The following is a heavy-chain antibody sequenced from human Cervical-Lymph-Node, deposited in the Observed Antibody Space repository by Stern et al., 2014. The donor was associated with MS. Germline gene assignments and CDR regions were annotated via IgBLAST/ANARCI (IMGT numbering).Heavy chain of an antibody. D-gene: IGHD4-17*01. CDR2: VNPTDGRT. V-gene: IGHV1-46*03. CDR1: GDTFASYP. J-gene: IGHJ1*01. Sequence: QVQLVESGAEVKKPGASVKVSCKASGDTFASYPIHWLRQAPGQGPVWMGIVNPTDGRTTYAQTFQGRCPMTRDKSKQTVYMELSSLRAEDTAMYFCANPLPYANWGQGTRVTVSS. CDR3: ANPLPYAN.